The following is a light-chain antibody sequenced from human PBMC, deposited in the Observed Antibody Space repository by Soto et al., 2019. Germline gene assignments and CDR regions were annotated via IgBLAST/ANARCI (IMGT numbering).Light chain of an antibody. V-gene: IGKV4-1*01. CDR3: QQHCSIPLT. CDR1: QSVLYSSDNKSY. CDR2: WAS. J-gene: IGKJ4*01. Sequence: DIVMTQSPDSLAVSLGERATINCKSSQSVLYSSDNKSYLAWYQQKPGQPPKLLIYWASTRESGVPDRFSGSGSATDFTLTISSLQAEDVAVYYCQQHCSIPLTFGGGTKVDIK.